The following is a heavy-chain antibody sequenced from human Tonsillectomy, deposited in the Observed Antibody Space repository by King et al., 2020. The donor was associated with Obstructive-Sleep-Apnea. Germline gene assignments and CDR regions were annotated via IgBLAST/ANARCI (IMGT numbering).Heavy chain of an antibody. CDR1: GFPLRNYW. CDR3: AREGISDCGDDCPFDY. J-gene: IGHJ4*02. Sequence: EVQLVESGGGLVQPGGSLRLSCAASGFPLRNYWMSGVRQAPGKGLEWVANIKEDGSEKYYVDSVKGRFTISRDNAKNSLFLQMNSLRAEDTAVYYCAREGISDCGDDCPFDYWGQGSQVTVSS. D-gene: IGHD2-21*02. CDR2: IKEDGSEK. V-gene: IGHV3-7*01.